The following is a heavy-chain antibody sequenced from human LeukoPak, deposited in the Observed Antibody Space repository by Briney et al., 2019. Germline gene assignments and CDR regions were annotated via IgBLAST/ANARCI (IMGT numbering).Heavy chain of an antibody. Sequence: ASVKVSCKASGYTFTSYDINWVRQATGQGLEWMGWMNSNSGNTGYAQKFQGRVTMTRNTSISTAYMELSSLRSEDTAVYYCARGISLSRGYYYGSAVDYWGQGTLVTVSS. CDR3: ARGISLSRGYYYGSAVDY. CDR2: MNSNSGNT. J-gene: IGHJ4*02. V-gene: IGHV1-8*01. CDR1: GYTFTSYD. D-gene: IGHD3-10*01.